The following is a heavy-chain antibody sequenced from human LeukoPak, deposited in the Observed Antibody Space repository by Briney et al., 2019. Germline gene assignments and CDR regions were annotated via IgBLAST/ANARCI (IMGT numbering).Heavy chain of an antibody. D-gene: IGHD5-18*01. CDR3: ARGLHVPPDY. CDR2: IYHSGST. V-gene: IGHV4-31*03. J-gene: IGHJ4*02. CDR1: GGSISSGSYC. Sequence: KSSETLSLTCTVSGGSISSGSYCWSWIRQPAGMGLEWIGYIYHSGSTYYNPSLKSRVTISVDTSKNQFSLKLSSVTAADTAVYYCARGLHVPPDYWGQGTLVTVSS.